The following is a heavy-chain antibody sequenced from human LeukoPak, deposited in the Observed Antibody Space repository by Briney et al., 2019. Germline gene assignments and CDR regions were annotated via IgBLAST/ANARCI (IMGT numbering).Heavy chain of an antibody. V-gene: IGHV3-33*01. CDR1: GFSFSSYG. J-gene: IGHJ4*02. CDR3: ARDATEYGDSHFDW. CDR2: IWNDGSHQ. Sequence: GGSLRLSCSASGFSFSSYGMHWVRQAPGKGLEWVAVIWNDGSHQYYADSEKGRFTISRDNSRSTVYLQMNRLRVEDTAVYYCARDATEYGDSHFDWWGQGTLVTVSS. D-gene: IGHD4-17*01.